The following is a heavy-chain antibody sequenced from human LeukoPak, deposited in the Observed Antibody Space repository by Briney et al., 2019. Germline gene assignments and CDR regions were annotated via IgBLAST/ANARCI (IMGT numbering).Heavy chain of an antibody. J-gene: IGHJ5*02. V-gene: IGHV3-30*02. CDR3: AREVFRVPGDWFDP. CDR2: IRYDGSNK. D-gene: IGHD1-1*01. CDR1: GFTFSSYG. Sequence: GGSLRLSCAASGFTFSSYGMHWVRQAPGKGLEWVAFIRYDGSNKYYADSVKGRFTISRDNSKNTLYLQMNSLRAEDTAVYYCAREVFRVPGDWFDPWGQGTLVTVSS.